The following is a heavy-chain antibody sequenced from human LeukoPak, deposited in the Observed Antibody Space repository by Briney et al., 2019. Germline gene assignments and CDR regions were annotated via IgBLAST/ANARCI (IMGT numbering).Heavy chain of an antibody. J-gene: IGHJ4*02. V-gene: IGHV1-8*01. CDR3: MTTSNWGSVIFDY. CDR2: MDTNSDNT. CDR1: GYTFTSYD. Sequence: ASVKVSCKASGYTFTSYDIHWVRQATGQGLEWMGWMDTNSDNTISAQKFQGRVTLTRDTSISTAYMELRSLRSEDTAVYYCMTTSNWGSVIFDYWGQGTLVTASS. D-gene: IGHD7-27*01.